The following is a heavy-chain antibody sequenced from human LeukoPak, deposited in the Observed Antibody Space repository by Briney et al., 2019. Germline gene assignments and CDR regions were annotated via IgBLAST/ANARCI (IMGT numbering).Heavy chain of an antibody. V-gene: IGHV3-21*01. Sequence: PGGSLRLSCAASGFTFRSYNMNWVRQAPGKGLEWVSSISSSSSYIYYADSVKGRFTISRDNAKNSLYLQMNSLRAEDTAVYYCARDLDDSSGYYYYYMDVWGKGTTVTVSS. CDR1: GFTFRSYN. CDR2: ISSSSSYI. D-gene: IGHD3-22*01. CDR3: ARDLDDSSGYYYYYMDV. J-gene: IGHJ6*03.